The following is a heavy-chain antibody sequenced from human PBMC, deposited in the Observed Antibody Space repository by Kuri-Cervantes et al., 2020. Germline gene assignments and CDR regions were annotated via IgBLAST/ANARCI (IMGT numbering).Heavy chain of an antibody. D-gene: IGHD3-22*01. CDR3: GGDITMIVVVITTPPTYYYYGMDV. CDR2: IKCDGSEK. Sequence: GESLKISCAASGFTFRSSWMHWVCQAPEKGLEWVADIKCDGSEKYYVDSVKGRLTISRDNAKNSLYLQGNSLRAEDMTVYYWGGDITMIVVVITTPPTYYYYGMDVWGQGTTVTVSS. CDR1: GFTFRSSW. J-gene: IGHJ6*02. V-gene: IGHV3-52*01.